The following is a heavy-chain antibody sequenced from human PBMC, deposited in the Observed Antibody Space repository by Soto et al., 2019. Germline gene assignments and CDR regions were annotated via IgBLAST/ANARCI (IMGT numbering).Heavy chain of an antibody. V-gene: IGHV3-30-3*01. CDR2: ISYDGSNK. Sequence: QVQLVESGGGVVQPGRSLRLSCAGSGFTFSSYAMHWVRQAPGKGLEWGAVISYDGSNKYYADSVKGRFTISRDNSKNTLYLQMNSLRAEDTAVYYCARELAGSPTGIFDYWGQGTLVTVSS. CDR1: GFTFSSYA. D-gene: IGHD3-10*01. CDR3: ARELAGSPTGIFDY. J-gene: IGHJ4*02.